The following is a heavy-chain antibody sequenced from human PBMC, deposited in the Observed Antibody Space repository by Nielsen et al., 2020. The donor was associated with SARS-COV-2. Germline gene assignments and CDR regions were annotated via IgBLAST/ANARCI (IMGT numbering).Heavy chain of an antibody. V-gene: IGHV3-23*01. D-gene: IGHD3-22*01. CDR3: AREDDSSGYTYGMDV. CDR2: ISGSGGTT. J-gene: IGHJ6*02. CDR1: GLTFSTYA. Sequence: GGSLRLSCAASGLTFSTYAMSWVRQVPGKGLEWVSAISGSGGTTSYADSVKGRFTISRDNPKNSLYLQMNSLRAEDTAVYYCAREDDSSGYTYGMDVWGQGTTVTVSS.